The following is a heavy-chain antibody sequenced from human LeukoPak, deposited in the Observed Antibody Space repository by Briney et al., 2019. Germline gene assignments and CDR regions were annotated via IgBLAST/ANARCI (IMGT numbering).Heavy chain of an antibody. D-gene: IGHD6-13*01. CDR1: GYTFTGYY. J-gene: IGHJ4*02. CDR3: ARVVEWGGSGYSSSWSARGYFDY. CDR2: INPNSGGT. Sequence: ASVKVSCKASGYTFTGYYMHWVRQAPGQGLEWMGWINPNSGGTNYAQKFQGRVTMTRDTSISTAYMELSRLRSDDTAVYYCARVVEWGGSGYSSSWSARGYFDYWGQGTLVTVSS. V-gene: IGHV1-2*02.